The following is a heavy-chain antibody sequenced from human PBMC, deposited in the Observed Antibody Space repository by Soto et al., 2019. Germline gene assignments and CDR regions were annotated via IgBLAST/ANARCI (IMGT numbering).Heavy chain of an antibody. CDR1: GFTFSSYS. J-gene: IGHJ6*02. CDR2: ISSSTSYI. Sequence: EVQLVESGGGLVKPGGSLRLSCAASGFTFSSYSMNWVRQAPGKGLVWVSSISSSTSYIYNADSVKGRFTISRDHAKNSLYLQMNSLRATDTAVYYCERDQSPMDVWGQGTTVTVS. V-gene: IGHV3-21*01. CDR3: ERDQSPMDV.